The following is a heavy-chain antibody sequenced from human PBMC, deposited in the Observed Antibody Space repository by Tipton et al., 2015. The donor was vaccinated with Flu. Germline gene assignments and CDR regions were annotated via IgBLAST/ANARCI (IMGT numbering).Heavy chain of an antibody. D-gene: IGHD2-8*01. CDR1: GGSISSGYY. J-gene: IGHJ1*01. CDR3: ARGVCF. V-gene: IGHV4-38-2*02. CDR2: IYHSGNT. Sequence: TLSLTCTVSGGSISSGYYWVWIRQPPGKGLEWIGNIYHSGNTNYNPSLKSRVTISVDTSKNQFSLNLSSVTAADTAVYYCARGVCFWGQGTRVTVSS.